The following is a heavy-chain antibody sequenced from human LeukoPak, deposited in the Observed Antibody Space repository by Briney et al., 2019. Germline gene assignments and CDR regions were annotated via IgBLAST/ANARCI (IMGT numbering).Heavy chain of an antibody. CDR1: GFTFSDYA. V-gene: IGHV3-21*01. J-gene: IGHJ4*02. CDR3: ARGPKETHFDY. CDR2: ISSSGRYI. Sequence: GGSLRLSCAASGFTFSDYAMIWVRQAPGKGLEWVPSISSSGRYIYYADSVKGRFTISRDSAQNSLYLQMNSLRAEDTAVYYCARGPKETHFDYWGQGTLVTVSS. D-gene: IGHD4-23*01.